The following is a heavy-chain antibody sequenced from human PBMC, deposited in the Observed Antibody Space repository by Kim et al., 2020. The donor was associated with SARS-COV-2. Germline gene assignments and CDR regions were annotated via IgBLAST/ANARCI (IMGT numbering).Heavy chain of an antibody. Sequence: SETLSLTCTVYGGSISRSSNYWGWLRQPPGMGLEWIGSINYSGNTYYNPTLQSRVTISVDKSKNQFSLKMRAVTAADTAVYSCAGLVSANSAVEYWGQGTLVTVSS. J-gene: IGHJ4*02. CDR3: AGLVSANSAVEY. CDR2: INYSGNT. CDR1: GGSISRSSNY. V-gene: IGHV4-39*01. D-gene: IGHD6-13*01.